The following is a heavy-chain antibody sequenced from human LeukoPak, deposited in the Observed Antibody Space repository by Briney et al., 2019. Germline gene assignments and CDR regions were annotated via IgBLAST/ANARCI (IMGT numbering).Heavy chain of an antibody. CDR3: ARARRSIAAPPGSYYFDY. D-gene: IGHD6-6*01. V-gene: IGHV3-30*04. CDR2: ISYDGSNE. Sequence: GGSLRLSCAASGFTFSSYVMHWVRQAPGKGLEWVAIISYDGSNEYYADSVKGRFTISRDNAKNSLYLQMNSLRAEDTAVYYCARARRSIAAPPGSYYFDYWGQGTLVTVSS. CDR1: GFTFSSYV. J-gene: IGHJ4*02.